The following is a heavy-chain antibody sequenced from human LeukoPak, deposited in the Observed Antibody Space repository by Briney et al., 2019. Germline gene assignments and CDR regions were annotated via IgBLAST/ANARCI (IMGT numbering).Heavy chain of an antibody. V-gene: IGHV3-30-3*01. Sequence: GGSLRLSCAASGFTFSSYAMHWVRQAPGKGLEWVAVISYDGSNKYYADSVKGRFTISRDNSKNTLYLQMNSLRAEDTAVYYCAREVYAIPDYWGQGTLVTVSS. J-gene: IGHJ4*02. CDR2: ISYDGSNK. CDR3: AREVYAIPDY. CDR1: GFTFSSYA. D-gene: IGHD2-8*01.